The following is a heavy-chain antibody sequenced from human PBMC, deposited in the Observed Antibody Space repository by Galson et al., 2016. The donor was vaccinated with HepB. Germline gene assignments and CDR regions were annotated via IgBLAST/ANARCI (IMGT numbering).Heavy chain of an antibody. V-gene: IGHV3-21*01. J-gene: IGHJ5*02. D-gene: IGHD3-16*01. CDR3: AREGAGKEFNWIYVNWFDR. Sequence: SLRLSCAGSGFNFGSYSLNWLRQAPGRGLEWISAISDVSDFKYYADSVKGRFTISRDNTQNSLYLQMNNLRVKDTAVYYCAREGAGKEFNWIYVNWFDRWGQGTRVSVSS. CDR1: GFNFGSYS. CDR2: ISDVSDFK.